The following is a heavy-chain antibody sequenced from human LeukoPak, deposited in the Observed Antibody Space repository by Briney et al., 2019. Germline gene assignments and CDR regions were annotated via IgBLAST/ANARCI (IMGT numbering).Heavy chain of an antibody. CDR1: GYGFTNYG. CDR2: ISGYNANT. CDR3: ASFSGSYPNWFDP. J-gene: IGHJ5*02. V-gene: IGHV1-18*01. D-gene: IGHD1-26*01. Sequence: ASVKVSCKASGYGFTNYGISWVRQAPGQGLEWMGWISGYNANTNYAQKLQGRVTMTTDTSTSTAYMELRSLRSDDTAVYYCASFSGSYPNWFDPWGQGTLVTVSS.